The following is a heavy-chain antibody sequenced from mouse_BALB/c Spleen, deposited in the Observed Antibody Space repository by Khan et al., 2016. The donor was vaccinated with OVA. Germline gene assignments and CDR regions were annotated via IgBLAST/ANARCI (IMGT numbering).Heavy chain of an antibody. V-gene: IGHV1-4*01. J-gene: IGHJ4*01. CDR1: GYTFTSNT. CDR3: ARRSTACALDY. Sequence: QVQLQQSGAEPARPGASVKMSCTASGYTFTSNTMHWIKQRPGQGLEWIGDINPRSGYTNYNQKFNDKATLTADKSSSTAYMQLSSLTSEDSAVYCGARRSTACALDYWGQGATVTVSS. D-gene: IGHD1-2*01. CDR2: INPRSGYT.